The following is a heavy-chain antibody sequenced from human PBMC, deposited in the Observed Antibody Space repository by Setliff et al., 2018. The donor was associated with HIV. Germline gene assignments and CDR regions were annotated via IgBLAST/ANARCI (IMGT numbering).Heavy chain of an antibody. CDR1: GGSISSGYYY. J-gene: IGHJ4*02. CDR3: ARAPRLVPAVSYFDY. CDR2: IYYSGST. Sequence: SETLSLTCTVSGGSISSGYYYWSWIRQPPGKGLEWIGYIYYSGSTYYNPSLKSRVTISVDTSKNQFSLKLTSVTAADTAVYFCARAPRLVPAVSYFDYWGQGTLVTSPQ. D-gene: IGHD2-2*01. V-gene: IGHV4-30-4*08.